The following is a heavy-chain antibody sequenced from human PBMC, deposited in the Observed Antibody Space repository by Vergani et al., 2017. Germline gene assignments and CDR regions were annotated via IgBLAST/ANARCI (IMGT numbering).Heavy chain of an antibody. CDR2: VLFDGSNE. J-gene: IGHJ4*01. V-gene: IGHV3-30*02. CDR3: TRSECSGTTCYGHYFDL. D-gene: IGHD2-15*01. Sequence: QVQLVQSGGGVVQPGGSLRLSCVASGFTFNRYGMQWVRQAPGKGLEWVAYVLFDGSNEYYADSVKGRFIVSRDNSNDALYLQMNSLRTDDTAVYYCTRSECSGTTCYGHYFDLWGHGILVTVSS. CDR1: GFTFNRYG.